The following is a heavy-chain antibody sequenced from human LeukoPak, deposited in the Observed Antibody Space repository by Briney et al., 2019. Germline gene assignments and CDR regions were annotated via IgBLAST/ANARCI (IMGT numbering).Heavy chain of an antibody. CDR1: GVSISSYY. V-gene: IGHV4-59*12. CDR2: MHDSGTT. D-gene: IGHD2-15*01. J-gene: IGHJ3*02. Sequence: SETLSLTCSVSGVSISSYYWSWLRQPPGMGLEWIGVMHDSGTTFYNPSLKSRVTISVDTSKNQFSLKLSSVTAADTAVYYCARGARYCSGGSCYSFAFDIWGQGTMVTVSS. CDR3: ARGARYCSGGSCYSFAFDI.